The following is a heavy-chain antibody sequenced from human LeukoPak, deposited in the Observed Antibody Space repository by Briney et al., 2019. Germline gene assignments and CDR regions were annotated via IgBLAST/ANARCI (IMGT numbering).Heavy chain of an antibody. Sequence: SETLSLTCTVSGGSISSSSYYWGWIRQPPGKGLEWIGSIYYSGSTYYNPSLKSRVTISVDTSKNQFSLKLSSVTAADTAVYYCAREELRITMIVVARVAFDPWGQGTLVTVSS. CDR2: IYYSGST. J-gene: IGHJ5*02. D-gene: IGHD3-22*01. V-gene: IGHV4-39*07. CDR3: AREELRITMIVVARVAFDP. CDR1: GGSISSSSYY.